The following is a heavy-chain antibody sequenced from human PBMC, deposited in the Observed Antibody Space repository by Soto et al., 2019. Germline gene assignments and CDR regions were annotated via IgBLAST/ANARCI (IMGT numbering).Heavy chain of an antibody. J-gene: IGHJ4*02. Sequence: ASVKVSFKASGYTFTSYDINWLRQATGQGLEWMGWMNPNSGNTGYAQKFQGRVTMTRNTSISTAYMELSSLRSEDTAVYYCARGQDGTYYYDSSGYREFDYWGQGTLVTVSS. CDR1: GYTFTSYD. CDR3: ARGQDGTYYYDSSGYREFDY. V-gene: IGHV1-8*01. CDR2: MNPNSGNT. D-gene: IGHD3-22*01.